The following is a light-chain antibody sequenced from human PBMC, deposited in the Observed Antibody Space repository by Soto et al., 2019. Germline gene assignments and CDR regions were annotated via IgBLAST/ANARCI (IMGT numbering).Light chain of an antibody. Sequence: SVLTQPRSVSGSPGQSVAFYCNGTTSDVGGYDYVSWHQQHPGKAPELIIFDVSKRPSGVPDRFSGSKSGNTASLTISGLQAEDEADYFCCSYAGDFYVFGSGTKFTVL. CDR3: CSYAGDFYV. CDR2: DVS. J-gene: IGLJ1*01. V-gene: IGLV2-11*01. CDR1: TSDVGGYDY.